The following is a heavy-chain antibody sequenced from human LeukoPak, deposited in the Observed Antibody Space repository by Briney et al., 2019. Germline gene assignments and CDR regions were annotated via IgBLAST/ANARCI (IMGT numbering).Heavy chain of an antibody. V-gene: IGHV1-69*01. CDR3: ARGGEMATIPSFDY. CDR1: GGTFSSYA. D-gene: IGHD5-24*01. J-gene: IGHJ4*02. Sequence: SVKVSCKASGGTFSSYAISWVRQAPGQGLEWIGGIIPIFGTANYAQKFQGRVTITADESTSTAYMELSSLRSEDTAVYYCARGGEMATIPSFDYWGQGTLVTVSS. CDR2: IIPIFGTA.